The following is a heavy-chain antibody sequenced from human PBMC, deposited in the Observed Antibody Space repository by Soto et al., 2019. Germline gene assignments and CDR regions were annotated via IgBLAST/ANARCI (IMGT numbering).Heavy chain of an antibody. D-gene: IGHD5-12*01. CDR2: ISFDGSKK. V-gene: IGHV3-30-3*01. CDR3: ARASGYDLSRYGLDV. J-gene: IGHJ6*02. Sequence: GGSLRLSCAASELTFSSYAMSWVRQAPGKGLEWVAVISFDGSKKYFADSVRGRFTVSRDNSRNTLYLQMNSLRAEDTAVYYCARASGYDLSRYGLDVWGQGTTVTVSS. CDR1: ELTFSSYA.